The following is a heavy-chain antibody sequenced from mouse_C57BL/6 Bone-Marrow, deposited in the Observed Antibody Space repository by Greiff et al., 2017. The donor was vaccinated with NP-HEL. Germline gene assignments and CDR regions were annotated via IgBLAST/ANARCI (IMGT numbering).Heavy chain of an antibody. CDR2: INPYNGGT. Sequence: EVQLQQSGPVLVKPGASVKMSCKASGYTFTDYYMNWVKQSHGKSLEWIGVINPYNGGTSYNQKFKGKATLTVDKSSSTAYMELNSLTSEDSAVYYCARRDLNWDVGPFAYWGQGTLVTVSA. D-gene: IGHD4-1*01. J-gene: IGHJ3*01. V-gene: IGHV1-19*01. CDR1: GYTFTDYY. CDR3: ARRDLNWDVGPFAY.